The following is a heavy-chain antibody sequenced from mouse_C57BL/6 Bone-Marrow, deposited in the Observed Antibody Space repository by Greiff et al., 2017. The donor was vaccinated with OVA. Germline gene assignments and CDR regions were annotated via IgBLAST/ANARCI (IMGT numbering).Heavy chain of an antibody. CDR3: AKRGYGSSSSYFDV. CDR1: GYTFTSYW. J-gene: IGHJ1*03. D-gene: IGHD1-1*01. CDR2: IDPSDSET. Sequence: QVQLQQPGAELVRPGSSVKLSCKASGYTFTSYWMHWVKQRPIQGLEWIGNIDPSDSETHYNQKFKDKATLTVDKSSSTAYMQLSSLTSEDSAVYYCAKRGYGSSSSYFDVWGTGTTVTVSS. V-gene: IGHV1-52*01.